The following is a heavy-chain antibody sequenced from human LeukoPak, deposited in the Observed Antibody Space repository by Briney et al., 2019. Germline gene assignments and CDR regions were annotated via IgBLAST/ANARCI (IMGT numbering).Heavy chain of an antibody. V-gene: IGHV3-23*01. CDR3: AKYPDNYDSSGYYLTNYYYMDV. Sequence: GGSLRLSCAASGFTFSSYAMSWVRQAPGKGLEWVSAISGSGGSTYYADSVKGRFTISRDNSKNTLYLQMNSLRAEDTAVYYCAKYPDNYDSSGYYLTNYYYMDVWGKGTTVTISS. J-gene: IGHJ6*03. CDR1: GFTFSSYA. D-gene: IGHD3-22*01. CDR2: ISGSGGST.